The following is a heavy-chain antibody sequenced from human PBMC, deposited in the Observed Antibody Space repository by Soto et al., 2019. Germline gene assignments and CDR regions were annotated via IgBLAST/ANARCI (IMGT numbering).Heavy chain of an antibody. J-gene: IGHJ6*01. V-gene: IGHV1-69*01. CDR1: GGTFSSYA. D-gene: IGHD2-2*02. Sequence: QVQLVQSGAEVKKPGSSVKVSCKASGGTFSSYAISWVRQAPGQGLEWMGGIIPIFGTTNYAQRFQGRVTIIADESTSTVYIELSSVRSEDTAVYYCASAYCSSTSCYTVCVCGQGTTVTVSS. CDR3: ASAYCSSTSCYTVCV. CDR2: IIPIFGTT.